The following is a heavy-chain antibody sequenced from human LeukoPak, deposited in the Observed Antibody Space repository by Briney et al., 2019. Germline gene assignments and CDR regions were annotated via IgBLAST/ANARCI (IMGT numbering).Heavy chain of an antibody. CDR2: FDPEDGET. D-gene: IGHD3-22*01. CDR1: GYTLTELS. Sequence: GASVKVSCKVSGYTLTELSMHRVRQAPGKGLEWMGGFDPEDGETIYAQKFQGRVTMTEDTSTDTAYVELSSLRSEDTAVYYCATGASYDSSGYSDYWGQGTLVTVSS. CDR3: ATGASYDSSGYSDY. J-gene: IGHJ4*02. V-gene: IGHV1-24*01.